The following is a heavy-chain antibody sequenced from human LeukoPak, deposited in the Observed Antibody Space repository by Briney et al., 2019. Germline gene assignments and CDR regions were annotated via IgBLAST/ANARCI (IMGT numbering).Heavy chain of an antibody. D-gene: IGHD5-12*01. CDR3: ASDQRRRLRVTLFDY. V-gene: IGHV3-48*01. J-gene: IGHJ4*02. CDR2: IISSSSTI. CDR1: GFTFSSYS. Sequence: GGSLRLSCGASGFTFSSYSMNWVRQAPGKGLEWVSYIISSSSTIYYADSVKVRFTISRDNAKNSLYLQMNSLRAEDTAVYYCASDQRRRLRVTLFDYWGQGTLVTVSS.